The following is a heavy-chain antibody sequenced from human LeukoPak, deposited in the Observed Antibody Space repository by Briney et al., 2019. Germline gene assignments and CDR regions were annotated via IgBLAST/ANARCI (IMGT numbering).Heavy chain of an antibody. Sequence: GGSLRLSCAASGFTFGSYGMHWVRQAPGKGLEWVAVISYDGSNKYYADSVKGRFTISRDNAKNTLYLQVNSLRADDTAVYYCARDSDSVATTDAFDIWGQGTMVTVSS. V-gene: IGHV3-30*03. CDR1: GFTFGSYG. CDR3: ARDSDSVATTDAFDI. D-gene: IGHD5-12*01. CDR2: ISYDGSNK. J-gene: IGHJ3*02.